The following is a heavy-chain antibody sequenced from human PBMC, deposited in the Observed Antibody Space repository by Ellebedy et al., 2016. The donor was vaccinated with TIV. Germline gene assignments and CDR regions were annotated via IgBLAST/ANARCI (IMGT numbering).Heavy chain of an antibody. CDR3: ARESTIQLFDY. V-gene: IGHV3-21*01. D-gene: IGHD5-18*01. Sequence: GESLKISXAASGFTFSSYSMNWVRQAPGKGLEWVSSISSSSSYIYYADSVKGRFTISRDNSKNTLYLQMNSLRAEDTAVYYCARESTIQLFDYWGQGTLVTVSS. J-gene: IGHJ4*02. CDR2: ISSSSSYI. CDR1: GFTFSSYS.